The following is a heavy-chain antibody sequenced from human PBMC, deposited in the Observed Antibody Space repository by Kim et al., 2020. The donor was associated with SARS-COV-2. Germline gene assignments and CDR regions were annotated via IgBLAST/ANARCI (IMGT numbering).Heavy chain of an antibody. V-gene: IGHV3-23*05. CDR3: AKAGSSWAIFDY. J-gene: IGHJ4*02. CDR1: GFTFSNYA. Sequence: GGSLRLSCAASGFTFSNYAMTWVRQAPGKGLEWVATINPSGSGTYSADSVKGRFTISRDNSKSTLFLQMDSLRGEDTAVYYCAKAGSSWAIFDYWGQGTPVTVSS. D-gene: IGHD3-10*01. CDR2: INPSGSGT.